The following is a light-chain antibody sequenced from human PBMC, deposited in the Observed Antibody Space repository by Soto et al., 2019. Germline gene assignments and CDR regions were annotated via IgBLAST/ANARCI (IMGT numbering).Light chain of an antibody. J-gene: IGKJ5*01. CDR2: DAS. CDR1: QDISNY. CDR3: QQYDNLPIT. V-gene: IGKV1-33*01. Sequence: IQMTQSPSSLSASVGDRVTITCQASQDISNYLNWYQQEPGKAPKLLIYDASNLETGVPSRFSGSGSGTDFTFTISSLQPEDIATYYCQQYDNLPITFGQGTRLEIK.